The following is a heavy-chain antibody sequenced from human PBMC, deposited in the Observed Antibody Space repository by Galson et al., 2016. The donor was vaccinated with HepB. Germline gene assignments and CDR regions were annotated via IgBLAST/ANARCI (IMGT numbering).Heavy chain of an antibody. CDR2: MLSEADNK. J-gene: IGHJ5*02. CDR3: ARDLFLGGPVRDP. Sequence: SLRLSCAASGFIFSNFGFHWVRQAPGKGLEWVAVMLSEADNKYYAESVKGRFTISRDNSKNTLYRHMNSLRAEDTAVYYCARDLFLGGPVRDPWGQGTLVIVSS. CDR1: GFIFSNFG. D-gene: IGHD3-16*01. V-gene: IGHV3-33*01.